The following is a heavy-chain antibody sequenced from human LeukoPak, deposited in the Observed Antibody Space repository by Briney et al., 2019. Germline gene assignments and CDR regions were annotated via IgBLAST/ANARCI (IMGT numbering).Heavy chain of an antibody. D-gene: IGHD3-22*01. CDR2: IYPGDSDT. CDR3: ARHRPDSSGRYYYGMDV. Sequence: GESLQISRKGSGYSFTSYWIGWVRPMPGKGLEWMGIIYPGDSDTRYSPSFQGQVTISADKSISTAYLQWSSLKASDTAMYYCARHRPDSSGRYYYGMDVWGQGTTVTVSS. V-gene: IGHV5-51*01. J-gene: IGHJ6*02. CDR1: GYSFTSYW.